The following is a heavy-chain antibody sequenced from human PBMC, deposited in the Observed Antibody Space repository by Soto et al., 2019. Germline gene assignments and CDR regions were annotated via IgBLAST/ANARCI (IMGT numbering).Heavy chain of an antibody. CDR3: AREAEEYSGSDY. J-gene: IGHJ4*02. D-gene: IGHD3-10*01. V-gene: IGHV1-46*03. CDR2: INPSTTT. Sequence: ASVKVSCKASGYTFTRYHMHWARQAPGQGLEWMGVINPSTTTTYAQKFQGRVTMTRDTSTSTVYMELSSLRSDDTAVYYCAREAEEYSGSDYWGPGTLVTVSS. CDR1: GYTFTRYH.